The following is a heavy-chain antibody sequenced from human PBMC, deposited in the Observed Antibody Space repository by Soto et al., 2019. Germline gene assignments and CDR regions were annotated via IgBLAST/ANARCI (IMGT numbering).Heavy chain of an antibody. CDR2: IYYYGDT. D-gene: IGHD1-20*01. CDR1: GGSVSRGNYF. CDR3: ARRLILNWSQRHAFDF. V-gene: IGHV4-39*01. J-gene: IGHJ3*01. Sequence: QLQLLESGPGLVKPAETLSLKCAVSGGSVSRGNYFWGWIRQLPGKWPEWSGNIYYYGDTYYSPSMKSRVSMTVETADTQFSLRLTSATAADTAVYYCARRLILNWSQRHAFDFWGAGALVTVS.